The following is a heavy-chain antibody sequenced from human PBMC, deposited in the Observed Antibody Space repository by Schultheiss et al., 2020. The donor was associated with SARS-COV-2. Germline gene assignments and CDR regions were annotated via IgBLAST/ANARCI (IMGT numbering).Heavy chain of an antibody. Sequence: SETLSLTCVVSGGSISNYNWWNWVRQSPGKGLEWIGRIHLSGTTNYNPSLKSRITISVDTSKNQFSLKLSSVTAADTAVYYCARGRFLPKTDSRYFDLRGRGTLVTVSS. CDR3: ARGRFLPKTDSRYFDL. CDR1: GGSISNYNW. J-gene: IGHJ2*01. CDR2: IHLSGTT. V-gene: IGHV4-4*02. D-gene: IGHD1-1*01.